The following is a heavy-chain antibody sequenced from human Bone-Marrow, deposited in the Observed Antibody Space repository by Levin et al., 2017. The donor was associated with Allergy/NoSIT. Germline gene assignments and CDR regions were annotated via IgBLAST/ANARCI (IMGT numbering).Heavy chain of an antibody. CDR1: GGSINSDDFY. CDR2: IYYSGST. CDR3: ATVLPTAPNDAFNI. D-gene: IGHD1-1*01. Sequence: SETLSLTCSVSGGSINSDDFYWSWVRQHPGKGLEWIGYIYYSGSTYYNPSLKSRVIISVETSKNQLSLKLNSVTAADTAVYFCATVLPTAPNDAFNIWGQGTMVTVSS. V-gene: IGHV4-31*03. J-gene: IGHJ3*02.